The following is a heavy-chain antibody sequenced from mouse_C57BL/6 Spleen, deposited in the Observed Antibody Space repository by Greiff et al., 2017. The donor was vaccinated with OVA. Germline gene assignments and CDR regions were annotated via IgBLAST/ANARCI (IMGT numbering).Heavy chain of an antibody. Sequence: EVQLQQSGPELVKPGASVKISCKASGYTFTDYYMNWVKQSHGKSLEWIGAINPNNGGTSYNQKFKGKATLTVDKSSSTAYMELRSLTSEDSAVYYGARERYYGSRGPDYYAVDDWGQGTSVTVSS. D-gene: IGHD1-1*01. J-gene: IGHJ4*01. CDR2: INPNNGGT. CDR3: ARERYYGSRGPDYYAVDD. CDR1: GYTFTDYY. V-gene: IGHV1-26*01.